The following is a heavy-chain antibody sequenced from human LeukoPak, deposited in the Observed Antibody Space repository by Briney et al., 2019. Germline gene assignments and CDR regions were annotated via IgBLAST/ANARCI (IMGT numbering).Heavy chain of an antibody. CDR1: GFTFNSYS. V-gene: IGHV3-48*04. CDR2: ISSSSDTI. Sequence: PGGSLRLSCSASGFTFNSYSMNWVRQAPGKGPEWVSYISSSSDTIYYADSVKGRFTISRDNAKNSLYLQMNSLRAEDTAVYYCARDLVAATPVVLLWGQGTLVTVSS. CDR3: ARDLVAATPVVLL. J-gene: IGHJ4*02. D-gene: IGHD2-15*01.